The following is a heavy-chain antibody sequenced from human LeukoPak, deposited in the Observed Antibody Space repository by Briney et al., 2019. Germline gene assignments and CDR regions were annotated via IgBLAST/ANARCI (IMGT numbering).Heavy chain of an antibody. CDR3: ASPGYSSGWFHY. J-gene: IGHJ4*02. CDR2: ISGSGDST. V-gene: IGHV3-23*01. Sequence: GGSLRLSCAASGFTFSSYAMSWVRQAPGKGLEWVSAISGSGDSTYFADSVKGRFTSSRDNSKDTLYLQMNSLRAEDTAVYYCASPGYSSGWFHYWGQGTLVTVSS. D-gene: IGHD6-19*01. CDR1: GFTFSSYA.